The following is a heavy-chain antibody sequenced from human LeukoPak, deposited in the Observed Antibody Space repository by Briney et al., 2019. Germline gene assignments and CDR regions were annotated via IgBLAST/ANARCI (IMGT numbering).Heavy chain of an antibody. CDR1: GFTFSSFW. Sequence: GGSLRLSCAASGFTFSSFWMSWVRQAPGKGLEWVANINQDGSEKYYVDSVKGRFTISRDNAKNSLYLQMNSLRVEDTAVYYCAGGFFHCDYWGQGTLVTVSS. CDR2: INQDGSEK. CDR3: AGGFFHCDY. D-gene: IGHD3-3*01. J-gene: IGHJ4*02. V-gene: IGHV3-7*03.